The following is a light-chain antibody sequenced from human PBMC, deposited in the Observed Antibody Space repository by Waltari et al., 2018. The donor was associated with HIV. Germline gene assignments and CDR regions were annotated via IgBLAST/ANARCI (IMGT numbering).Light chain of an antibody. CDR2: KAS. CDR1: QSISSW. J-gene: IGKJ1*01. V-gene: IGKV1-5*03. CDR3: QHYNGYSQT. Sequence: DNTRTQSSSSPSASVGDRVTITCRASQSISSWLAWYQQKPGKAPKLLIYKASSLESGVPSSFSGSGSGTEFTLTISSLQADDFATYYCQHYNGYSQTFGQGTKVEIK.